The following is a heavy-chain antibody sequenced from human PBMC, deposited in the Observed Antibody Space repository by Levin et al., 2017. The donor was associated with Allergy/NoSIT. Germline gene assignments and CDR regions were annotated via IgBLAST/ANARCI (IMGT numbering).Heavy chain of an antibody. CDR3: AKARQYYDFWNLRMDV. Sequence: GESLKISCAASGFTFSSYGMDWVRQAPGKGLEWVAVISYDGNNKYYADSVKGRFTIARDNSKNTLFLQMNSLRAEDTAVYYCAKARQYYDFWNLRMDVWGQGTTVTVSS. CDR1: GFTFSSYG. V-gene: IGHV3-30*18. D-gene: IGHD3-3*01. CDR2: ISYDGNNK. J-gene: IGHJ6*02.